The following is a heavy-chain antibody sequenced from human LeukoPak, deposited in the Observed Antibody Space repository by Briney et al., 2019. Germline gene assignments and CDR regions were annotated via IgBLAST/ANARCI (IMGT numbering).Heavy chain of an antibody. J-gene: IGHJ4*02. Sequence: PSETLSLTCSLSGDTLSPYYWNWIRQTPGRGLEWIGHISLGNTEYNPSLKSRVTISVDTSKNEFYLRLTSVTAADPALYFCARDKRHSYGKYFDPWSQGTLVSVSS. CDR3: ARDKRHSYGKYFDP. CDR1: GDTLSPYY. V-gene: IGHV4-59*12. D-gene: IGHD5-18*01. CDR2: ISLGNT.